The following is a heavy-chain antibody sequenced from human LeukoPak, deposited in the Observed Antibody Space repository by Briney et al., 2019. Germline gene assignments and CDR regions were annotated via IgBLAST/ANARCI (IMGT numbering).Heavy chain of an antibody. CDR3: ARHNVDYYDSSGYYYAEYFQH. J-gene: IGHJ1*01. D-gene: IGHD3-22*01. CDR1: GGSFSGYF. CDR2: INRSGST. V-gene: IGHV4-34*01. Sequence: SETLSLTRAVYGGSFSGYFWSWIRQPPGKGLEWIGEINRSGSTTYNPSLKSRVTISVDTSKNQFSLKLSSVTAADTAVYYCARHNVDYYDSSGYYYAEYFQHWGQGTLVTVSS.